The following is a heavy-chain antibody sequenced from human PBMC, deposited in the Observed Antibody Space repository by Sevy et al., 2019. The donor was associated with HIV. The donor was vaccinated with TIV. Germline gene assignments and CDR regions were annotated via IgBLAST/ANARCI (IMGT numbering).Heavy chain of an antibody. V-gene: IGHV3-30*04. J-gene: IGHJ6*02. Sequence: GGSLRLSCAASGFTFSSYAMHWVRQAPGKGLEWVAVLSYDGSNKYYADSVKGRFTISRDNSKNTLYLQMNSLRAEDTAVYYCARVKGAAAGPGYYYYGMDVWGQGTTVTVSS. CDR2: LSYDGSNK. D-gene: IGHD6-13*01. CDR1: GFTFSSYA. CDR3: ARVKGAAAGPGYYYYGMDV.